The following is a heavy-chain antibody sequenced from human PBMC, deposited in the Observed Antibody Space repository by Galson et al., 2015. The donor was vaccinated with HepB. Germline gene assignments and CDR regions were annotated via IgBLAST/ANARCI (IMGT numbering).Heavy chain of an antibody. J-gene: IGHJ4*02. CDR3: ARISIPGYYDSSGYRGSFDY. D-gene: IGHD3-22*01. V-gene: IGHV5-51*01. CDR2: IYPGDSDT. Sequence: SGAEVKKPGESLKISCKGSGYSFTSYWIGWVRQMPGKGLEWMGIIYPGDSDTRYSPSFQGQVTISADKSISTAYLQWSSLKASDTAMYYCARISIPGYYDSSGYRGSFDYWGQGTLVTVSS. CDR1: GYSFTSYW.